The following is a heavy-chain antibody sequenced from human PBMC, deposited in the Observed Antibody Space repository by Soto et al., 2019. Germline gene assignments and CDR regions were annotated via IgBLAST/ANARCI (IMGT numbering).Heavy chain of an antibody. CDR2: IYHSGST. Sequence: QVQLQESGPGLVKPSGTLSLTCAVSGGSISSSNWWSWVRQPPGKGLEWIGEIYHSGSTNYNPSLKSRVTISVDKSTNQLSRKLSSVTAADTAVYYGARTSWFGELLPYGMDVWGQGTTVTVSS. J-gene: IGHJ6*02. D-gene: IGHD3-10*01. CDR3: ARTSWFGELLPYGMDV. CDR1: GGSISSSNW. V-gene: IGHV4-4*02.